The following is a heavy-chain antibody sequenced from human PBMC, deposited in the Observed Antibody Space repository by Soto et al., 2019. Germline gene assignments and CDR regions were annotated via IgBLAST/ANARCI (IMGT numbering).Heavy chain of an antibody. V-gene: IGHV3-21*01. D-gene: IGHD6-19*01. Sequence: EVQLVESGGGLVKPGGSLRLFCAASRFTFRTYSMNWVRQAPGKGLEWVSSISRSSSYLYFADSVKGRFTISRDNAKNSLYLQMNSLRAEDTAVYYCAPVAGNIWGQGTLVTVSS. CDR2: ISRSSSYL. J-gene: IGHJ4*02. CDR3: APVAGNI. CDR1: RFTFRTYS.